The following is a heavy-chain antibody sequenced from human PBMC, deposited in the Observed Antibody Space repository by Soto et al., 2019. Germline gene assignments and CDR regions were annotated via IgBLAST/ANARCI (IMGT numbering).Heavy chain of an antibody. CDR3: ARAPEEDILIGYYLAAFDF. D-gene: IGHD3-9*01. V-gene: IGHV4-34*01. Sequence: SETLSLTCAVYGGSFIDSSWGWIRQSPGTGLEWIGEINHSGSANYNPSLKSRVTISVDNSKNTLYLQMNSLRAEDTAVYYCARAPEEDILIGYYLAAFDFWRQGTMVTVSS. J-gene: IGHJ3*01. CDR1: GGSFIDSS. CDR2: INHSGSA.